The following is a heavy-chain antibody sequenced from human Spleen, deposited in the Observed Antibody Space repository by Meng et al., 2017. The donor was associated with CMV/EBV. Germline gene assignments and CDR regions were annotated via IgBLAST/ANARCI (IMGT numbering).Heavy chain of an antibody. V-gene: IGHV3-7*01. CDR2: INEDGGEK. D-gene: IGHD3-10*01. CDR1: GFTFSGYW. J-gene: IGHJ5*02. CDR3: ARGLISVDP. Sequence: GGSLRLSCAASGFTFSGYWMSWVRQAPGKGLEWVANINEDGGEKYYVDSVKGRFTISRDNAKNSLYLQMNSLRAEDTAVYYCARGLISVDPWGQGTRVTVS.